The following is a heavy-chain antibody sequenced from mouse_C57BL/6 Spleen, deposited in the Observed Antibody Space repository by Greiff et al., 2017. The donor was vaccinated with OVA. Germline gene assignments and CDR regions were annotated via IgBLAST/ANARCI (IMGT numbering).Heavy chain of an antibody. Sequence: QVQLQQPGAELVRPGSSVKLSCKASGYTFTSYWMDWVKQRPGQGLEWIGNIYPSDSETHYNQKFKDKATLTVDKSSSTAYMQLSSLTSEDSAVYDCARGAYYYGSSYWFAYWGQGTLVTVSA. CDR1: GYTFTSYW. V-gene: IGHV1-61*01. J-gene: IGHJ3*01. D-gene: IGHD1-1*01. CDR3: ARGAYYYGSSYWFAY. CDR2: IYPSDSET.